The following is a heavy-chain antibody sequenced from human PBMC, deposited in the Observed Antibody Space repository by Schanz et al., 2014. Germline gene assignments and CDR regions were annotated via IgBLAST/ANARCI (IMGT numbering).Heavy chain of an antibody. V-gene: IGHV3-23*01. CDR3: AKSQGSSFDS. D-gene: IGHD6-13*01. Sequence: EVQLLESGGGLVQPGGSLRLSCATSGFSFSSYAINWVRQAPGKGLEWVSGISGSGASTYYADSVKGRFTISRDNSKNTLFLQMNSLRVEDSAIYYCAKSQGSSFDSWGQGTLVTVSS. J-gene: IGHJ4*02. CDR2: ISGSGAST. CDR1: GFSFSSYA.